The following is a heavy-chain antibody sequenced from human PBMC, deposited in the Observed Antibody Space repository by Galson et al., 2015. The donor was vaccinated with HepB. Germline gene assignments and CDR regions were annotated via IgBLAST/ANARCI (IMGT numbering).Heavy chain of an antibody. J-gene: IGHJ4*02. CDR2: ISDRGGST. V-gene: IGHV3-23*01. CDR3: AKGGGFCTGGSCPYFDS. D-gene: IGHD2-15*01. Sequence: SLRLSCAASGFTFSGFAMSWVRQAPGKGLEWVSAISDRGGSTYYADSVKGRFTLSRDNFKKTLYLQMNNLRVDDTAVYYCAKGGGFCTGGSCPYFDSWGQGLLVTVSS. CDR1: GFTFSGFA.